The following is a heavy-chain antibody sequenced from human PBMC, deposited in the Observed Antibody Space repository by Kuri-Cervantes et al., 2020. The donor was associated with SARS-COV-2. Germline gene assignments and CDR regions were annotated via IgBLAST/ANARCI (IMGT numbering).Heavy chain of an antibody. CDR3: ARAHWALVGEGSEDIVVVPAALDY. V-gene: IGHV5-51*01. CDR2: IYPGDSDT. CDR1: GYSFTSYW. D-gene: IGHD2-2*01. J-gene: IGHJ4*02. Sequence: GGSLRLSCKGSGYSFTSYWIGWVRQMPGKGLEWMGLIYPGDSDTRYSPSFQGQVTISADKSISTAYLQWSSLKASDTAMYYCARAHWALVGEGSEDIVVVPAALDYWGQGTLVTVSS.